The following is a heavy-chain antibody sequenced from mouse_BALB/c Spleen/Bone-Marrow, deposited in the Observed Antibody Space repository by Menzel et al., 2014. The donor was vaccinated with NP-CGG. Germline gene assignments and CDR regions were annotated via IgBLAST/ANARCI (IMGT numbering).Heavy chain of an antibody. Sequence: ESGPGPVKPSQSLSLTCTVTGYSITSDYAWNWIRQFPGNKLEWTGYISYSGSTSYNPSLKSRISITRDTSKNQFFLQLNSVTTEDTATYYCARSRFYGNWYFDVWGAGTTVTVSS. J-gene: IGHJ1*01. CDR3: ARSRFYGNWYFDV. CDR1: GYSITSDYA. D-gene: IGHD2-1*01. V-gene: IGHV3-2*02. CDR2: ISYSGST.